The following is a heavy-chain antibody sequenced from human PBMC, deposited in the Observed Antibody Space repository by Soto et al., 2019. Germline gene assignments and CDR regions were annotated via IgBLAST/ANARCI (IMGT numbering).Heavy chain of an antibody. Sequence: GGSLRLSCAASGLPFGDNWMHWVRQAPGKGLVWVSRISNDGSDTTYADSVRGRFTVSRDNAKNTLYLQVNSLRAEDTAVYYCARDSYSSATHWGHGTLVTVSS. CDR2: ISNDGSDT. V-gene: IGHV3-74*01. D-gene: IGHD4-4*01. CDR3: ARDSYSSATH. J-gene: IGHJ4*01. CDR1: GLPFGDNW.